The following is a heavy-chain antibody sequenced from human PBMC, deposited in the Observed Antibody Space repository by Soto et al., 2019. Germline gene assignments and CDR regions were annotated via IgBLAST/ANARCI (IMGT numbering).Heavy chain of an antibody. V-gene: IGHV3-30*18. Sequence: QVQLVESGGGVVQPGRSLRLSCAASGFTFSSYGMHWVRQAPGKGLEWVAVISYDGSNKYYADSVKGRFTISRDNSKNTLYLQMNSLRAEDTAVYYCAKGRRGCGGDCYTDFDYWGQGTLVTVSS. J-gene: IGHJ4*02. CDR1: GFTFSSYG. CDR2: ISYDGSNK. CDR3: AKGRRGCGGDCYTDFDY. D-gene: IGHD2-21*01.